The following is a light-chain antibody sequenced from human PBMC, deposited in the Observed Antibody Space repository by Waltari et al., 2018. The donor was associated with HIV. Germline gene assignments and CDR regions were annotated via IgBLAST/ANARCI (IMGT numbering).Light chain of an antibody. J-gene: IGLJ2*01. V-gene: IGLV2-8*01. CDR1: SSDIGGYNY. Sequence: QSALTQPPSASGSPGQSVTISCTGTSSDIGGYNYVSWYQQHPGKAPKLIIYEVTKRPSGLPNRFSGSKSGNTASLTVSGLQAEDEADSYCVSYAGSNTVIFGGGTRLTVL. CDR3: VSYAGSNTVI. CDR2: EVT.